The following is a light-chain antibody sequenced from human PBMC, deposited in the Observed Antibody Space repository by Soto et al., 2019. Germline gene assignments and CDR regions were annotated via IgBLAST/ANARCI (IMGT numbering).Light chain of an antibody. CDR2: AAS. J-gene: IGKJ3*01. CDR3: DNGFCVPFS. Sequence: DIQMTQSPSSLSASVGDRVTITCRASQGISNYLAWYQQKPGKVPKLLIYAASTLQLGVPSRFSGSGSGTDLMLPVDTLGAAHDATCYIDNGFCVPFSVGTEANVDI. CDR1: QGISNY. V-gene: IGKV1-27*01.